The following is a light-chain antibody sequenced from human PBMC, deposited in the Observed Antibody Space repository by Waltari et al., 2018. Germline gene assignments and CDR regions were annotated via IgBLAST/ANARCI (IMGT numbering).Light chain of an antibody. J-gene: IGKJ1*01. Sequence: DIVMTQSPDSLAVSLGERATINCKSSQSVLYSSNNKNYLAWYQQKPGQPPKLLIYWASTRKYGVTDRFSGSGSGADFTLTISSLQAEDVAVYYCQQYYSTLWTFGQGTKVEIK. CDR3: QQYYSTLWT. CDR2: WAS. CDR1: QSVLYSSNNKNY. V-gene: IGKV4-1*01.